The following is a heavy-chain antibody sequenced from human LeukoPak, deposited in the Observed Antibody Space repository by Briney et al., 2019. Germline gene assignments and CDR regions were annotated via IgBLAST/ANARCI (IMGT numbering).Heavy chain of an antibody. CDR2: IWYDGSNK. J-gene: IGHJ5*02. CDR1: GFTFSSYA. D-gene: IGHD6-13*01. V-gene: IGHV3-33*06. CDR3: AKDLAAADPYNWFDP. Sequence: GGSLRLSCAASGFTFSSYAMSWVRQAPGKGLEWVAVIWYDGSNKYYADSVKGRFTISRDNSKNTLYLQMNSLRAEDTAVYYCAKDLAAADPYNWFDPWGQGTLVTVSS.